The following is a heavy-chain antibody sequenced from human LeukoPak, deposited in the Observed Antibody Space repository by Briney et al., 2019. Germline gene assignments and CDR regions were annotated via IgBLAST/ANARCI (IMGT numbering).Heavy chain of an antibody. CDR1: GYTFTGYY. D-gene: IGHD1-26*01. Sequence: ASVKVSCKASGYTFTGYYMHWVRRAPGQGLEWMGVINPSGGSTSYTQKFQGRVTMTRDTSTSTVYMELSSLRYEDTAVYYCARAPPVGATLDYWGQGTLVTVSS. J-gene: IGHJ4*02. V-gene: IGHV1-46*01. CDR3: ARAPPVGATLDY. CDR2: INPSGGST.